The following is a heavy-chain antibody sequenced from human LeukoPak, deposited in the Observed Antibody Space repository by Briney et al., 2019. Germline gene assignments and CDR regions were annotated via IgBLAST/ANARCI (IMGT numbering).Heavy chain of an antibody. V-gene: IGHV4-59*01. CDR2: IYYSGST. D-gene: IGHD3-3*01. CDR3: ARGRITIFGLVRSKGTDAFDI. J-gene: IGHJ3*02. CDR1: GGSISSYY. Sequence: SETLSLTCTVSGGSISSYYWSWIRQPPGKGLEWIGYIYYSGSTNYNPSLKSRVTISVDTSKNQFSLKLSSVTAADTAVYYCARGRITIFGLVRSKGTDAFDIWGQGTMVTVSS.